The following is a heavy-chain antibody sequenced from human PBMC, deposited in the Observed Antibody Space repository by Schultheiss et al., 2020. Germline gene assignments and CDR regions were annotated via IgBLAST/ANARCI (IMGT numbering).Heavy chain of an antibody. V-gene: IGHV5-10-1*01. Sequence: GESLKISCKGSGYSFTSYWISWVRQMPGKGLEWMGRIDPSDSYTNYSPSFQGHVTISADKSISTAYLQWSSLKASDTAMYYCARPSSGSYDNRYLDYWGQGTLVTVSS. D-gene: IGHD1-26*01. CDR3: ARPSSGSYDNRYLDY. CDR2: IDPSDSYT. J-gene: IGHJ4*02. CDR1: GYSFTSYW.